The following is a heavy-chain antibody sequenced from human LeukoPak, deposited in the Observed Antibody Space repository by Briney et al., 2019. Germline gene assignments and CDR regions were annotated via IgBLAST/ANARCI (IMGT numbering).Heavy chain of an antibody. CDR2: IYYSGST. Sequence: SETLSLTCTVSGGSISSSSYYWGWIRQPPGKGLEWIGSIYYSGSTYYNPSLKSRVTISVDTSKNQFSLKLSSVTAADTAVYYCASFLEHSIASDYWGQGTLVTVSS. CDR3: ASFLEHSIASDY. J-gene: IGHJ4*02. CDR1: GGSISSSSYY. D-gene: IGHD3-3*02. V-gene: IGHV4-39*07.